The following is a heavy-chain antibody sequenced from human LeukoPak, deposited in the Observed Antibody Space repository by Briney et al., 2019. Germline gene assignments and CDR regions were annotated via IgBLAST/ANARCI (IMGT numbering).Heavy chain of an antibody. CDR2: IKQDGSEK. CDR3: ARKGGATTYGYYYYYMDV. D-gene: IGHD1-26*01. J-gene: IGHJ6*03. V-gene: IGHV3-7*01. CDR1: GFTFSSYW. Sequence: PGGSLRLSCAASGFTFSSYWMGWVRQAPGKGLEWVANIKQDGSEKYYVDSVKGRFTISRDNAKNSLYLQMNSLRAEDTAVYYCARKGGATTYGYYYYYMDVWGKGTTVTISS.